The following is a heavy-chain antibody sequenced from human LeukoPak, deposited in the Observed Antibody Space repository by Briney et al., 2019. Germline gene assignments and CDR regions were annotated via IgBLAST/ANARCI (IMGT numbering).Heavy chain of an antibody. V-gene: IGHV4-4*07. Sequence: SETLSLTCTVSGGSIGSYYWSWIRQPAGKGLEWIGRIYTSGSTNYNPSLKSRVTMSVDTSKNQFSLKLSSVTAADTAVYYCARVGYSSGWFDYWGQGTLVTVSS. D-gene: IGHD6-19*01. CDR2: IYTSGST. CDR3: ARVGYSSGWFDY. CDR1: GGSIGSYY. J-gene: IGHJ4*02.